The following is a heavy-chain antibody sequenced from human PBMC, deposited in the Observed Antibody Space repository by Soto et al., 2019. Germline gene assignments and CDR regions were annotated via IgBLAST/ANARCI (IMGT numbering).Heavy chain of an antibody. CDR3: AKDGVVVPANYYYYYMDV. Sequence: GGSLRLSCAASGFTFSSYAMSWVRQAPGKGLEWVSAISGSGGSTYYADSVKGRFTISRDNSKNTLDLQMNSLRAEDTAVYYCAKDGVVVPANYYYYYMDVWGKGTTVTVSS. CDR2: ISGSGGST. D-gene: IGHD2-2*01. V-gene: IGHV3-23*01. CDR1: GFTFSSYA. J-gene: IGHJ6*03.